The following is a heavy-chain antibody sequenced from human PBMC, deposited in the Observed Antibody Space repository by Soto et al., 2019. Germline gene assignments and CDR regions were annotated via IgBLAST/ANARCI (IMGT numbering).Heavy chain of an antibody. D-gene: IGHD5-18*01. Sequence: ASVKVSCNASGYTLTNNDVSWVRQSTGQGLEWMGWMKPGSGDTGYAQKFQGRVTMTRDISIATAYMELNSLTSEDTAIYYCARMESFGSLNWFDPWGQGTLVPVSS. CDR2: MKPGSGDT. J-gene: IGHJ5*02. CDR3: ARMESFGSLNWFDP. V-gene: IGHV1-8*01. CDR1: GYTLTNND.